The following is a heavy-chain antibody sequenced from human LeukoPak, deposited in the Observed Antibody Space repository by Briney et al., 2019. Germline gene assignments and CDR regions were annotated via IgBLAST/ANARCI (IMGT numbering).Heavy chain of an antibody. D-gene: IGHD3-3*01. V-gene: IGHV4-34*01. CDR3: ARGVTYYDFWSGYYRALNFDY. CDR2: IYHSGST. CDR1: GGSFSGYY. J-gene: IGHJ4*02. Sequence: SETLSLTCAVYGGSFSGYYWSWIRQPPGKGLEWIGSIYHSGSTYYNPSLKSRVTISVDTSKNQFSLKLSSVTAADTAVYYCARGVTYYDFWSGYYRALNFDYWGQGTLVTVSS.